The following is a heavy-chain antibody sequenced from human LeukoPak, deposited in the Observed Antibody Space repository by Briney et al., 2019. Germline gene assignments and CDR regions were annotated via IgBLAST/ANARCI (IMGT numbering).Heavy chain of an antibody. CDR1: GYTFSNFG. J-gene: IGHJ4*02. CDR3: ARDGTSTDDY. Sequence: ASVRVSCKTSGYTFSNFGINWVRQAPGQGLEWMGWISGNNDNPNYGQKFQGGSTVTTDSSTSTAYMELRNLTFDDTAVYYCARDGTSTDDYWGQGTLVTVSS. CDR2: ISGNNDNP. D-gene: IGHD2-2*01. V-gene: IGHV1-18*01.